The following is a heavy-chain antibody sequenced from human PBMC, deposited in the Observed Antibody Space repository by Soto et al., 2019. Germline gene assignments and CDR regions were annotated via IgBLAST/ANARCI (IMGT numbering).Heavy chain of an antibody. CDR1: GFTVSSNY. D-gene: IGHD3-22*01. Sequence: LRLSCAASGFTVSSNYMSWVRQAPGKGLEWVSVIYSGGSTYYADSVKGRFTISRDNSKNTLYLQMNSLRAEDTAVYYCARGWDYYDSSGPGAFDISGQATMVTRSS. J-gene: IGHJ3*02. CDR3: ARGWDYYDSSGPGAFDI. V-gene: IGHV3-66*01. CDR2: IYSGGST.